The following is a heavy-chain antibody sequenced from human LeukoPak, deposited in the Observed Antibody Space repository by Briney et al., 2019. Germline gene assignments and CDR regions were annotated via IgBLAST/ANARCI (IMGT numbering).Heavy chain of an antibody. CDR2: INPSGGTT. CDR1: GHTFTGYY. Sequence: ASVKVSCKASGHTFTGYYMHWVRQAPGQGLEWMGIINPSGGTTSYAQKLQGRVTMTRDTSTTTVYMELSSLRFEDTAVYYCARGKEGSGWYGGWFDPWGQGTLVTVSS. D-gene: IGHD6-19*01. CDR3: ARGKEGSGWYGGWFDP. V-gene: IGHV1-46*04. J-gene: IGHJ5*02.